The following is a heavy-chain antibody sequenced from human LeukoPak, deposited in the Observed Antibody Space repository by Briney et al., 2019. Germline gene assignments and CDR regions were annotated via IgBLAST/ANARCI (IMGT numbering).Heavy chain of an antibody. J-gene: IGHJ4*02. CDR2: ISAYNGNT. V-gene: IGHV1-18*01. CDR3: ARTYYYDSSPADADY. Sequence: ASVKVSCKASGYTFTSYGISWVRRAPGQGLEWMGWISAYNGNTNYAQKLQGRVTMTTDTSTSTAYMELRSLRSDDTAVYYCARTYYYDSSPADADYWGQGTLVTVSS. D-gene: IGHD3-22*01. CDR1: GYTFTSYG.